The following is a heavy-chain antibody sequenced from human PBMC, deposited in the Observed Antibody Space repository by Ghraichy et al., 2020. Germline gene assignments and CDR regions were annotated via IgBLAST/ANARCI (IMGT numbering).Heavy chain of an antibody. J-gene: IGHJ2*01. CDR2: IYYIGST. D-gene: IGHD2-15*01. Sequence: SETLSLTCTVSGGSISSYYWSWIRQPPGKGLEWIGYIYYIGSTNYNPSLKSRVTISVDTSKNQFSLKLSSVTAADTAVYYCARDRERIGYFDLWGRGTLVTVSS. CDR3: ARDRERIGYFDL. V-gene: IGHV4-59*01. CDR1: GGSISSYY.